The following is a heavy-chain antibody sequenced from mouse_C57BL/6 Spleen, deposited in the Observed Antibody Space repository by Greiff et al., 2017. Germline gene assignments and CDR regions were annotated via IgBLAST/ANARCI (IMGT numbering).Heavy chain of an antibody. CDR1: GYSFTGYY. V-gene: IGHV1-42*01. J-gene: IGHJ2*01. CDR2: INPSTGGT. D-gene: IGHD1-1*01. CDR3: ARDYYGSSYYFDC. Sequence: EVQLVESGPELVKPGASVKISCKASGYSFTGYYMNWVKQSPEKSLEWIGEINPSTGGTTYNQKFKAKATLTVNKSSSTAYMQLKSLTSEDSAVYYCARDYYGSSYYFDCWGQGTTLTVSS.